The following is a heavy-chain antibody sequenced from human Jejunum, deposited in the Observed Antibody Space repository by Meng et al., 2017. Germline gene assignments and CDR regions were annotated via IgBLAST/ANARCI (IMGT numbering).Heavy chain of an antibody. J-gene: IGHJ4*02. V-gene: IGHV1-69*11. Sequence: QVRRGRSGAGGQKPGSSVKVSCKASGGTFTAFAFSWVRQAPGQGLEWMGGIIPYLGTANYAQKFQGRVTITADESTSTAYMELSSLRSDDTAVYYCARGGVSYQLLTRLTFWGQGTLVTVSS. CDR1: GGTFTAFA. D-gene: IGHD2-2*01. CDR2: IIPYLGTA. CDR3: ARGGVSYQLLTRLTF.